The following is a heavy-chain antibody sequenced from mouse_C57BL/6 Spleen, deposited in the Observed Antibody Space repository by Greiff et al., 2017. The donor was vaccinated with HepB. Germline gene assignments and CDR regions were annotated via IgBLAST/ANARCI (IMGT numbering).Heavy chain of an antibody. V-gene: IGHV5-17*01. Sequence: EVKLVESGGGLVKPGGSLKLSCAASGFTFSDYGMHWVRQAPEKGLGWVAYISSGSSTIYYADTVKGRFTISRDNSKNPLFLQMASLRSEDTAMYYCARSATMITGGGFGYLGQGTTLPVSS. CDR1: GFTFSDYG. J-gene: IGHJ2*01. CDR2: ISSGSSTI. D-gene: IGHD2-4*01. CDR3: ARSATMITGGGFGY.